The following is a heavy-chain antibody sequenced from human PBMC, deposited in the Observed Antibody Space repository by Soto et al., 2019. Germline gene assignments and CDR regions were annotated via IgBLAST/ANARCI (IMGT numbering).Heavy chain of an antibody. J-gene: IGHJ5*01. D-gene: IGHD2-21*01. CDR2: VYYSGGA. Sequence: SQTLSLTCAISGVSIHNSHSFWGWIRQPPGKGLEFIANVYYSGGAHYNPSFKSRVTISVDTATNQVSLRMSSVTAADTAVYFCGRVVEGATRHTDFDSWGQGTLVTVSS. CDR1: GVSIHNSHSF. V-gene: IGHV4-39*01. CDR3: GRVVEGATRHTDFDS.